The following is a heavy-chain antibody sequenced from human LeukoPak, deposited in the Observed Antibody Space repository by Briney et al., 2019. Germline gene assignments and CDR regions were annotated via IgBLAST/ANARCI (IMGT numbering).Heavy chain of an antibody. D-gene: IGHD3-22*01. Sequence: SVKVSCKASGGTFSSYAISWVRQAPGQGLEWMGGIIPIFGTANYAQKFQGRVTITADESTSTAYMELSSLRSEDTAVYYCARDQGPYYYDSSGSGFDPWGQGTLVIVSS. V-gene: IGHV1-69*13. J-gene: IGHJ5*02. CDR3: ARDQGPYYYDSSGSGFDP. CDR2: IIPIFGTA. CDR1: GGTFSSYA.